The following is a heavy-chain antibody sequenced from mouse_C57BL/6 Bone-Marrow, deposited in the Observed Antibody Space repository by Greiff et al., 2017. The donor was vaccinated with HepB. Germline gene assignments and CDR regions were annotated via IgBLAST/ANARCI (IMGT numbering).Heavy chain of an antibody. Sequence: VQLQQPGAELVRPGTSVKLSCKASGYTFTSYWMHWVKQRPGQGLEWIGVIDPSDSYTNYNQKFKGKATLNVDTSSSTAYMQLSSLTSEDSAVYYCARSGYSNYGSWFAYWGQGTLVTVSA. CDR3: ARSGYSNYGSWFAY. V-gene: IGHV1-59*01. J-gene: IGHJ3*01. CDR2: IDPSDSYT. D-gene: IGHD2-5*01. CDR1: GYTFTSYW.